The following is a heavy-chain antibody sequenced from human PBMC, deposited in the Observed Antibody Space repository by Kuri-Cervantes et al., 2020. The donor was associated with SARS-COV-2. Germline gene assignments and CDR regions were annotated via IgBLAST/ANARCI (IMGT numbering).Heavy chain of an antibody. V-gene: IGHV3-23*01. Sequence: GESLKISCAVSGFTFSSFSMNWVRQAPGKGLEWVSGISGSGDNTYYADSVKGRFTISRDNSEKTLYLQMNSLRVEDTALYYCAPRDYWGQGILVTVSS. CDR3: APRDY. CDR1: GFTFSSFS. J-gene: IGHJ4*02. CDR2: ISGSGDNT.